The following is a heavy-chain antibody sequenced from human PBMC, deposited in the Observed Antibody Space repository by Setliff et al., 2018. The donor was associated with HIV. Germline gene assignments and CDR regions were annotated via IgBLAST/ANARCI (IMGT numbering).Heavy chain of an antibody. CDR1: GFAFSTFA. V-gene: IGHV3-33*01. J-gene: IGHJ4*02. CDR3: ARAPGDILTAYFGGLDY. CDR2: IWYDGNKK. D-gene: IGHD3-9*01. Sequence: PGGSLRLSCAASGFAFSTFAMHWVRQAPGKGLEWVAVIWYDGNKKDYGDSGKGRFTISRDNSKDTLYLQMSSLRADDTAIYYCARAPGDILTAYFGGLDYWGQGALVTVSS.